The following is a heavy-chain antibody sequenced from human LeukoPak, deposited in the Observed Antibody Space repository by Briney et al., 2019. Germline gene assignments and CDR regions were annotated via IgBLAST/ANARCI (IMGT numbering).Heavy chain of an antibody. J-gene: IGHJ6*02. V-gene: IGHV1-69*13. CDR3: ARMAYSYGYYYYYGMDV. Sequence: SVKVSCKASGYTFTSYGISWVRQAPGQGLEWMGGIIPIFGTANYAQKFQGRVTITADESTSTAYMELSSLRSEDTAVYYCARMAYSYGYYYYYGMDVWGQGTTVTVSS. CDR1: GYTFTSYG. CDR2: IIPIFGTA. D-gene: IGHD5-18*01.